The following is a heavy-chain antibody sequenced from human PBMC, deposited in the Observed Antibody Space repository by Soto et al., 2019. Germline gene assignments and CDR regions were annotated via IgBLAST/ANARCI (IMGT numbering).Heavy chain of an antibody. V-gene: IGHV3-30*18. CDR2: ISYDGSNK. J-gene: IGHJ6*02. Sequence: GSLRLSCAASGFTFSSYGMHWVRQAPGKGLEWVAVISYDGSNKYYAGSVKGRFTISRDNSKNTLYLQMNSLRAEDTAVYYCAKDQGVAGYYYGMDVWGPGT. CDR1: GFTFSSYG. CDR3: AKDQGVAGYYYGMDV. D-gene: IGHD2-15*01.